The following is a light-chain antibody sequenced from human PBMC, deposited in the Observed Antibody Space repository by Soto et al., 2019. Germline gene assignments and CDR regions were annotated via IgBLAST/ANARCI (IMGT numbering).Light chain of an antibody. V-gene: IGKV3-11*01. CDR2: AVS. CDR1: QSISSH. CDR3: QQRPNWPLT. J-gene: IGKJ4*01. Sequence: EIVLTQSPATLSLSPGERATLSCRASQSISSHLAWYQQKPGQAPRLLMYAVSNRATDIPARFSGSGSGTDFTLTISSLEPEDFAVYYCQQRPNWPLTFGGGTKVEIK.